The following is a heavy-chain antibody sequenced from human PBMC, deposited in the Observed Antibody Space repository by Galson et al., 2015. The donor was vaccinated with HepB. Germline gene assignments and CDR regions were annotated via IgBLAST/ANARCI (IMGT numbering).Heavy chain of an antibody. V-gene: IGHV5-51*01. D-gene: IGHD2-2*01. J-gene: IGHJ6*02. Sequence: QSGAEVKKPGESLKISCKGSGYSFTSYWIGWVRQMPGKGLEWMGIIYPGDSDTRYSPSFQGQVTISADKSISTAYLQWSSLKASDTAMYYCARHVTGYCSSTSCRFYGMDVWVQGTTFTVSS. CDR3: ARHVTGYCSSTSCRFYGMDV. CDR1: GYSFTSYW. CDR2: IYPGDSDT.